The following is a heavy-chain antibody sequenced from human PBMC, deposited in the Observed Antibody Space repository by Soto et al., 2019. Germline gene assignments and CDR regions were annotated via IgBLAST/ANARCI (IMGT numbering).Heavy chain of an antibody. J-gene: IGHJ6*02. V-gene: IGHV1-69*04. CDR3: ARDRQTVTGYYYYGMDV. Sequence: ASVKVSCKASGGTFSSYTISWVRQAPGQGLEWMGRIIPILGIANYAQKFQGRVTITADKSTSTAYMELSSLRSEDTAVYYCARDRQTVTGYYYYGMDVWGQGTTVTVSS. CDR2: IIPILGIA. D-gene: IGHD4-4*01. CDR1: GGTFSSYT.